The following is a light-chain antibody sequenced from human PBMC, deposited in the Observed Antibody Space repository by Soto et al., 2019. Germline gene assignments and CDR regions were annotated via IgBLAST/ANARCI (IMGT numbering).Light chain of an antibody. J-gene: IGKJ4*01. V-gene: IGKV3-20*01. CDR1: QSVSST. CDR2: DAS. CDR3: QQFSSYPLT. Sequence: EIVMTQSPATLSVSHGERATLSCRASQSVSSTLAWYQQKPGQAPRLLIYDASSRATGIPDRFSGGGSGTDFTLTTSRLEPEDFAVYYCQQFSSYPLTFGGGTKV.